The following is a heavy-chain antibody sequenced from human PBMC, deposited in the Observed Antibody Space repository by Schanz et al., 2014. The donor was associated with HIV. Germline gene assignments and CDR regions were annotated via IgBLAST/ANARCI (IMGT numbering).Heavy chain of an antibody. V-gene: IGHV1-46*03. CDR2: IKTSGGTT. J-gene: IGHJ4*02. CDR3: ARWRSGAPSN. CDR1: GYTFTDAY. Sequence: QVQLVQSGAEMKKPGASVKVSCKASGYTFTDAYMHWVRQAPGKGLEWMGMIKTSGGTTTYAQKFQGRVTLTRDTTATTVYMELSSLKSEDTAVYFCARWRSGAPSNWGQGTLVTVSS. D-gene: IGHD3-10*01.